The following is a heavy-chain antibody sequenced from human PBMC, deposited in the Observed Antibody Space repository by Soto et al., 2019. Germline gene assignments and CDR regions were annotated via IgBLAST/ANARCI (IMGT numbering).Heavy chain of an antibody. Sequence: EVQLVESGGGLVQPGGSLRLSCAASGFTFSDHYMDWVRQAPGKGLEWVGRTRNKANSYTTEYAASVKGRFTISRDDSKNSLYLQMNSLKTEDTAVYYCARASSTSCPFCYYYMDVWGKGTTVTVSS. CDR3: ARASSTSCPFCYYYMDV. D-gene: IGHD2-2*01. J-gene: IGHJ6*03. CDR2: TRNKANSYTT. V-gene: IGHV3-72*01. CDR1: GFTFSDHY.